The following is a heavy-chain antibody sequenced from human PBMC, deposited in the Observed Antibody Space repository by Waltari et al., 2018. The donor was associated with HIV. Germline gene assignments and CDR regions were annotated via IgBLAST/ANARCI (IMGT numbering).Heavy chain of an antibody. V-gene: IGHV3-53*02. J-gene: IGHJ1*01. CDR3: ARDGSNGWEAYFQH. D-gene: IGHD6-19*01. Sequence: EVHLVETGGGLIQQGGCMSRPWSASGCTVSLNYMSWVRQAPGKGLEWVSVIYTDGNTYYADSVKGRFTISRDNSKNTVYLQMNSLKAEDTAVYYCARDGSNGWEAYFQHWGQGTLVTVSS. CDR2: IYTDGNT. CDR1: GCTVSLNY.